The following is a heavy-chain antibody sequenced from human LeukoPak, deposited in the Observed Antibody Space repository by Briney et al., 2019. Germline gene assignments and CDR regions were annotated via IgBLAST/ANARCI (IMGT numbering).Heavy chain of an antibody. Sequence: GASVKVSCKASGYTFTSYDINWVRQATGQGLEWMGWMNPNSGNTGYAQKFQGRVTITRNTSISTAYMELSSLRSEDMAVYYCARGCLSYVWGSYRYFDYWGQGTLVTVSS. CDR1: GYTFTSYD. CDR3: ARGCLSYVWGSYRYFDY. V-gene: IGHV1-8*03. D-gene: IGHD3-16*02. CDR2: MNPNSGNT. J-gene: IGHJ4*02.